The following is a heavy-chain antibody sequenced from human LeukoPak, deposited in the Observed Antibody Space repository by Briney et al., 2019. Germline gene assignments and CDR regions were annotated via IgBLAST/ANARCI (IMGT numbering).Heavy chain of an antibody. V-gene: IGHV3-23*01. J-gene: IGHJ4*02. CDR2: ISGSAHST. CDR3: AKESGATWNIDS. D-gene: IGHD1/OR15-1a*01. CDR1: GFTFSNYG. Sequence: GGSLRLSCTASGFTFSNYGMAWVRPLPGRGLEWVSAISGSAHSTYYADSVRGRFTISRDNSKNTLYLQMSSLRAEDSAVYYCAKESGATWNIDSWGQGTLVTVSS.